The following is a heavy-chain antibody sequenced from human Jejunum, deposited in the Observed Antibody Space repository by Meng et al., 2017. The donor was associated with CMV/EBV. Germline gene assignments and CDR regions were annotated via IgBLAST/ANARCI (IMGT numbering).Heavy chain of an antibody. Sequence: QGQLLPCGAEVQSPGSSARLSSESSVGVFKQDALTWVRRSPGQGLEWMGGIIAVLTTPNYATKFQGRLTITVDASTGTTYMELSSLTSEDTAVYFCARGFTNGWQPFDFWGQRTLVTVSS. V-gene: IGHV1-69*01. D-gene: IGHD2-8*01. CDR1: VGVFKQDA. J-gene: IGHJ4*02. CDR2: IIAVLTTP. CDR3: ARGFTNGWQPFDF.